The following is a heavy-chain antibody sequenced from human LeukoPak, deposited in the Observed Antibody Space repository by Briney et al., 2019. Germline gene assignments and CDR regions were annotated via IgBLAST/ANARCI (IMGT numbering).Heavy chain of an antibody. CDR3: AKDTEWEKNPDYFDY. D-gene: IGHD1-26*01. Sequence: ASVKVSCKASGYRFTSYGISWVRQAPGQGLEWMGWISAKNGNTIFAQKVQGRVTLTTDTSTSTAHMELRSLRSDDTAVYYCAKDTEWEKNPDYFDYWGQGTLVTVSS. V-gene: IGHV1-18*01. CDR1: GYRFTSYG. J-gene: IGHJ4*02. CDR2: ISAKNGNT.